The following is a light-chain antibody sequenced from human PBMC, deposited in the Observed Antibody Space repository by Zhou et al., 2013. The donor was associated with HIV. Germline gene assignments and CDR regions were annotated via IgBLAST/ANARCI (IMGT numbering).Light chain of an antibody. Sequence: DIQMTQSPSSVSASVGDTVTITCRASVGIVSWLAWYQQKPGKAPKLLIYAASSLQPGVPSRFTGSGSGTEFTLTITGLQPEDFATYYCQQGNTLRTFG. CDR3: QQGNTLRT. V-gene: IGKV1-12*01. CDR2: AAS. CDR1: VGIVSW. J-gene: IGKJ1*01.